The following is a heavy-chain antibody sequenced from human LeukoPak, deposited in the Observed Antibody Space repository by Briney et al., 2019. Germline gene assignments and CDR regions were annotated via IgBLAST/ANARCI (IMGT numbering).Heavy chain of an antibody. D-gene: IGHD3-22*01. CDR3: ARGEYYYDGGY. CDR2: INQDGSDK. CDR1: GFTFSSYW. Sequence: GGSLRLSCAASGFTFSSYWMSWVRQAPGKGLEWVANINQDGSDKYYVDSVKGRFTISRDNAKNSLFLQMNSLRAEEMAVYYCARGEYYYDGGYWGQGTLVTVSS. V-gene: IGHV3-7*04. J-gene: IGHJ4*02.